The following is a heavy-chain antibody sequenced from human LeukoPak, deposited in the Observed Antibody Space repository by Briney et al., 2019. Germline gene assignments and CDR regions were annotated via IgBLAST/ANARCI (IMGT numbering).Heavy chain of an antibody. CDR3: ATSHDVKTAPYDL. CDR2: IFTSGRT. CDR1: GGTISSYC. V-gene: IGHV4-4*09. D-gene: IGHD2-21*01. J-gene: IGHJ5*02. Sequence: SETLSLTCTVSGGTISSYCWSWVRQSPGKGLEWIGYIFTSGRTDYNPSHKSRATMSVDTSKNQLTMELRFLTVADTAVYYCATSHDVKTAPYDLWGQGTLVTVSS.